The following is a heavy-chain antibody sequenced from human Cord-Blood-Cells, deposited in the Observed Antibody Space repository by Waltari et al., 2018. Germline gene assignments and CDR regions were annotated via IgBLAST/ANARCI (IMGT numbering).Heavy chain of an antibody. D-gene: IGHD2-21*02. J-gene: IGHJ2*01. CDR1: GYSFTSYW. CDR3: ARRRYCGGDCYSHYWYFDL. V-gene: IGHV5-51*01. Sequence: EVQLVQSGAEVKKPGESLKISCKGSGYSFTSYWIGWVRQMPGKGLEWMGFIYPGDSHPRYSPSCPGQVTISADKSISTAYLQWSSLKASDTAMYYCARRRYCGGDCYSHYWYFDLWGRGTLVTVSS. CDR2: IYPGDSHP.